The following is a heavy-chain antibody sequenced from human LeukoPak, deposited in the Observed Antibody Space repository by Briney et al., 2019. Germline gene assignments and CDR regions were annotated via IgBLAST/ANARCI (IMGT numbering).Heavy chain of an antibody. CDR3: AREGPYCSSSSCYIDY. D-gene: IGHD2-2*01. Sequence: GGSLRLSCAASGFTFSNYGMHWVRQSPGKGLEWVAVIWSDGSNKCYVDSVKGRFSISRDNSRNTLYLQMNSLRADDTAVYYCAREGPYCSSSSCYIDYWGQGTLVTVSS. CDR1: GFTFSNYG. CDR2: IWSDGSNK. J-gene: IGHJ4*02. V-gene: IGHV3-33*01.